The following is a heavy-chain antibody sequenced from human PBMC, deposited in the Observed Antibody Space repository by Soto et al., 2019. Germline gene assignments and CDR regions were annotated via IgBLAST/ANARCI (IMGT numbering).Heavy chain of an antibody. CDR3: ARAIFGPEGKYYYYGMDV. V-gene: IGHV4-34*01. CDR1: GGSFSGYY. CDR2: INHSGST. Sequence: SETLSLTCAVYGGSFSGYYWSWIRQPPGKGLEWIGEINHSGSTNYNPSLKSRVTISVDTSKNQFSLKLSSVTAADTAVYYCARAIFGPEGKYYYYGMDVWGQGTTVTVSS. J-gene: IGHJ6*02. D-gene: IGHD2-15*01.